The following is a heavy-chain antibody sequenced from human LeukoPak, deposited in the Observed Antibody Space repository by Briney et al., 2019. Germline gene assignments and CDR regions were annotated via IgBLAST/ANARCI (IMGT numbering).Heavy chain of an antibody. Sequence: GGSLRLSCAASGFTFSSYSMNWVRRAPGTGLEWVSSISSSSSYIYYADSVKGRFTISRDNAKNSLYLQMNSLRAEDTAVYYCARDCGGDCSPFDYWGQGTLVTVSS. D-gene: IGHD2-21*02. V-gene: IGHV3-21*01. CDR3: ARDCGGDCSPFDY. CDR1: GFTFSSYS. J-gene: IGHJ4*02. CDR2: ISSSSSYI.